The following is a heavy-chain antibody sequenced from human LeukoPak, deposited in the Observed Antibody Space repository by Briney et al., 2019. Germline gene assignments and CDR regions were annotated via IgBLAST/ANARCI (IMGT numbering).Heavy chain of an antibody. D-gene: IGHD4-11*01. V-gene: IGHV4-39*07. CDR1: GGSISSSSYY. Sequence: PSETLSLTCTVSGGSISSSSYYWGWIRQPPGKGLEWIGSIYYSGSPYYNPSLQSRVTISLDTSKNQFSLKLNSVTAADTAVYYCARETDYSHPNYFAPWGQGTLVTVSS. CDR2: IYYSGSP. J-gene: IGHJ5*02. CDR3: ARETDYSHPNYFAP.